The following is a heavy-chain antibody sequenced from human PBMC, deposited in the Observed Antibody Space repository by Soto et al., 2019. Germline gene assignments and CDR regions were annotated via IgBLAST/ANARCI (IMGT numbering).Heavy chain of an antibody. Sequence: GGSLRLSCTASGFTFSSYWMSWVRQAPGKGLEWVANIKQDGSEKYYVDSVKGRFTISRDNAKNSLYLQMNSLRAEDTAVYYCARDLWLGVVVVAAPSYMDVWGKGTTVTVSS. CDR2: IKQDGSEK. J-gene: IGHJ6*03. CDR3: ARDLWLGVVVVAAPSYMDV. D-gene: IGHD2-15*01. V-gene: IGHV3-7*01. CDR1: GFTFSSYW.